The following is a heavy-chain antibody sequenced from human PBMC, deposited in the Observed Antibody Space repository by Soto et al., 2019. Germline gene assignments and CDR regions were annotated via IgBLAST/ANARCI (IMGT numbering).Heavy chain of an antibody. V-gene: IGHV4-59*01. CDR1: GGSINNYW. J-gene: IGHJ6*03. CDR3: ARGVRDNLQRSYYMDV. D-gene: IGHD3-10*01. Sequence: QVQLQESGPGLVRPSETLSLTCNVSGGSINNYWWSWIRQPPGKGLEWVGYVYYSGGTNYNPSLKSRLTISADVARNQFSLRLSSVTAADTAVYFCARGVRDNLQRSYYMDVWGKGTTITVSS. CDR2: VYYSGGT.